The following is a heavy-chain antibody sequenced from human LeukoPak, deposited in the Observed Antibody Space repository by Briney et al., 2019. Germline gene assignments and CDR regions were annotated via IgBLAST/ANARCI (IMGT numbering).Heavy chain of an antibody. CDR2: IIPILGIA. V-gene: IGHV1-69*04. J-gene: IGHJ4*02. D-gene: IGHD3-16*01. CDR3: ARTEYDYVWGSYTDY. Sequence: SVKVSCKASGGTFSSYAISWVRQAPGQGLEWMGRIIPILGIANYAQKFQGRVTITADKSTGTAYMELSSLRSEDTAVYYCARTEYDYVWGSYTDYWGQGTLVTVSS. CDR1: GGTFSSYA.